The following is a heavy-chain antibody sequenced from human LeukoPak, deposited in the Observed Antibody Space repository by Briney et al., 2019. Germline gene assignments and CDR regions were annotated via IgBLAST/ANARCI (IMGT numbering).Heavy chain of an antibody. V-gene: IGHV4-59*12. D-gene: IGHD6-19*01. CDR2: IYYSGST. CDR1: GGSISSYY. CDR3: ARDLKLDGSSGYYAFDI. Sequence: SETLTLTCTVSGGSISSYYWSWSRQPPGKGLEWIGYIYYSGSTNYNPSLKSRVTISVDTSKNQFSLKLSSVTAADTAVYYCARDLKLDGSSGYYAFDIWGQGTMVTVSS. J-gene: IGHJ3*02.